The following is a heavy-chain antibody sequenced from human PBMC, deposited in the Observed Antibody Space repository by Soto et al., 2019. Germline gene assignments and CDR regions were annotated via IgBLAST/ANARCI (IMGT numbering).Heavy chain of an antibody. D-gene: IGHD3-22*01. CDR2: ISYDGSNK. J-gene: IGHJ4*02. CDR1: GFTFSSYA. Sequence: QVQLVESGGGVVQPGRSLRLSCAASGFTFSSYAMHWVRQAPGKGLEWVAVISYDGSNKYYADSVKGRFTISRDNSKNTLYLQMSSLRAGDTAVYYCARDPPTYYYDSSGYYDYWGQGTLVTVSS. V-gene: IGHV3-30-3*01. CDR3: ARDPPTYYYDSSGYYDY.